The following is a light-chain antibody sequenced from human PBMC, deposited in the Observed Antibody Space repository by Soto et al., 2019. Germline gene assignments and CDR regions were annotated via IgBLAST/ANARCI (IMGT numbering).Light chain of an antibody. CDR1: NSDVGSYNL. V-gene: IGLV2-14*02. J-gene: IGLJ1*01. CDR2: EGS. Sequence: QSALTQPASVSGSPGQSVTISCTGTNSDVGSYNLVSWYQRHPGKAPKLMIFEGSKRPSRVSNRFSGSKSGNTASLTISGLQAEDEADYYCSSYTSSSTPYVFGTGTKLTVL. CDR3: SSYTSSSTPYV.